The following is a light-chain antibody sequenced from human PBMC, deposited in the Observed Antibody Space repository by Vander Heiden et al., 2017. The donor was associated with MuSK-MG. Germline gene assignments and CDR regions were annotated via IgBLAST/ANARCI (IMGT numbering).Light chain of an antibody. V-gene: IGLV1-47*01. J-gene: IGLJ2*01. Sequence: QPVLTQPLSASGTPGRRVTISCSGSSSNIGSNYVYWYQQLQGTAPKLLIDRNNQRPSGVPDRFSGSKSGTSASLAISGLRSEDEAEYDCAAWDDSLSGPVFGGGTKLTVL. CDR2: RNN. CDR1: SSNIGSNY. CDR3: AAWDDSLSGPV.